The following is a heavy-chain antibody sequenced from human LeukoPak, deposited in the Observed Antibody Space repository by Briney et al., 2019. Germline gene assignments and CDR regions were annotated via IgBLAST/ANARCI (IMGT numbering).Heavy chain of an antibody. CDR2: TYYRSTWYN. J-gene: IGHJ5*02. Sequence: PSQTLSLTCAISGDIVSSNSVTWNWIRQSPSRGLEWLGRTYYRSTWYNDYAVSVRGRITVNPDTPKNQFSLHLNSVTPEDTAVYYCARRLTQYDCFDPWGQGILVTVSS. V-gene: IGHV6-1*01. CDR1: GDIVSSNSVT. D-gene: IGHD2-2*01. CDR3: ARRLTQYDCFDP.